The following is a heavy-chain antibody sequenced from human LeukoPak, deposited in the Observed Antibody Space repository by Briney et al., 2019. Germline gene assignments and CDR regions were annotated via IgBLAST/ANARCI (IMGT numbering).Heavy chain of an antibody. CDR3: ARGYSSGEAD. CDR2: IYYSGST. J-gene: IGHJ4*02. CDR1: GFTFSSYE. V-gene: IGHV4-39*07. Sequence: GSLRLSCAASGFTFSSYEMNWVRQPPGKGLEWIGSIYYSGSTYYNPSLKSRVTISVDTSKNQFSLKLSSVTAADTAVYYCARGYSSGEADWGQGTLVTVSS. D-gene: IGHD6-19*01.